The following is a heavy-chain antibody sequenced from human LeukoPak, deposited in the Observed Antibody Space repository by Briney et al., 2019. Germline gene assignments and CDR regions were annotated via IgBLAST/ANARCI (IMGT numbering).Heavy chain of an antibody. CDR2: INPSGGRT. D-gene: IGHD1-26*01. Sequence: ASVKVSCKASGYTFTSYHMHWVRQAPGQGLEWMGIINPSGGRTSNAQKFQGRVTMTRDTSTSTVYMKLSSLRSEDTAVYYCARDSGSYTLGGYWGQGTLVTVSS. J-gene: IGHJ4*02. V-gene: IGHV1-46*01. CDR3: ARDSGSYTLGGY. CDR1: GYTFTSYH.